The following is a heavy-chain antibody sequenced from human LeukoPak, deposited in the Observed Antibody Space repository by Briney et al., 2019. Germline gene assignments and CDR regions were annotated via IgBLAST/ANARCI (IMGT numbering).Heavy chain of an antibody. D-gene: IGHD2/OR15-2a*01. Sequence: ASVKVSCKSSGYSFTIYDINWVRQAPGQGLEWMGWMNPNSGNTGYSQKFQGRVTMTRNTYIITGYMELSSMRSDETAVYCCERGAGCNNINCRYFFDFWGQGTLVTVSS. J-gene: IGHJ4*02. CDR1: GYSFTIYD. CDR3: ERGAGCNNINCRYFFDF. V-gene: IGHV1-8*01. CDR2: MNPNSGNT.